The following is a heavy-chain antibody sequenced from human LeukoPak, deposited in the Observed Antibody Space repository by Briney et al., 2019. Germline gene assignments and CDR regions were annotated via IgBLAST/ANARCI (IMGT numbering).Heavy chain of an antibody. CDR1: GFTLSNYA. Sequence: GGSLRLSCAASGFTLSNYAMSWVRQTPGKGLEWVAATVGGRPDTYHAESVKGRFTVSRDDSRDTLFLQMNRLSVDDTAIYYCTKAPLRSCSGAFCYPFDYWGQGTLVTVSS. J-gene: IGHJ4*02. CDR3: TKAPLRSCSGAFCYPFDY. V-gene: IGHV3-23*01. CDR2: TVGGRPDT. D-gene: IGHD2-8*02.